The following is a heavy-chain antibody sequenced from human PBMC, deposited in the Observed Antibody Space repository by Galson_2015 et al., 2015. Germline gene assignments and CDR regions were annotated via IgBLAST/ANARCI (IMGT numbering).Heavy chain of an antibody. CDR2: ISSNEGST. Sequence: SLRLSCAASGFTFSSYAMHWVRQAPGKGLEYVSAISSNEGSTYYADSVKGRFTISRDNSKNALYLQMSSLRAEDTAVYYCVKVSGGKASWYGYYYGMDVWGQGTTVTVSS. D-gene: IGHD6-13*01. CDR1: GFTFSSYA. V-gene: IGHV3-64D*06. J-gene: IGHJ6*02. CDR3: VKVSGGKASWYGYYYGMDV.